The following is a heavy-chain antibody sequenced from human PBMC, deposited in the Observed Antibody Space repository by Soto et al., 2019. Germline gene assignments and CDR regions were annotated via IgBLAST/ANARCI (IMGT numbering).Heavy chain of an antibody. CDR2: IYYSGST. D-gene: IGHD3-22*01. V-gene: IGHV4-31*03. CDR3: ARTHYYDSSGYRYFDY. J-gene: IGHJ4*02. Sequence: SETLSLTCTVSGGSISSGGYYWSWIRQHPGKGLEWIGYIYYSGSTYYNPSLKSRVTISVDTSKNQFSLKLSSVTAADTAVYYCARTHYYDSSGYRYFDYWGQGTLVTVSS. CDR1: GGSISSGGYY.